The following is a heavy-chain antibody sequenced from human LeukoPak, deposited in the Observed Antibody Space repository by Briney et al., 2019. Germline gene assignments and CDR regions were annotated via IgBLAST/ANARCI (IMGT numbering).Heavy chain of an antibody. J-gene: IGHJ4*02. CDR1: GFTFSSYA. CDR3: ARDHGGYDYAFDY. CDR2: ISYDGSNK. Sequence: GGSLRLSCAASGFTFSSYAMHWVRQAPGKGLEWVAVISYDGSNKYYADSVKGRFTISRDNSKNTLYLQMNSLRAEDTAVYYCARDHGGYDYAFDYWGQGTLDTVSS. V-gene: IGHV3-30-3*01. D-gene: IGHD5-12*01.